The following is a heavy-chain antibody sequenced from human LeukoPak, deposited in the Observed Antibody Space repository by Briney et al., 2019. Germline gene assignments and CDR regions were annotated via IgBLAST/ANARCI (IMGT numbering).Heavy chain of an antibody. D-gene: IGHD3-10*01. Sequence: ASETLSLTCSVSGVSISSGYYYWNWIRQPAGKGLEWIGRIYPASGSSSYSPSLQSRATILEDRSSNQFSLKLSAVTASDTALYYCARETAVHGGIEFWGQGIQVIVSS. CDR1: GVSISSGYYY. V-gene: IGHV4-61*02. CDR3: ARETAVHGGIEF. J-gene: IGHJ4*02. CDR2: IYPASGSS.